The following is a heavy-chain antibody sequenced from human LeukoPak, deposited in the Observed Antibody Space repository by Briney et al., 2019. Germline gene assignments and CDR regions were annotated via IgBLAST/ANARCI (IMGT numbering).Heavy chain of an antibody. D-gene: IGHD3-9*01. CDR1: GGSISSYY. V-gene: IGHV4-4*07. CDR3: AGADIRYLGAFDI. Sequence: PSETLSLTCTVSGGSISSYYWSWIRQPAGKGLEWIGRIYTSGITNYNPSLKSRLTISVDTSKNQFSLKLSSVTAADTAVYFRAGADIRYLGAFDIWGQGTLVTVSS. J-gene: IGHJ3*02. CDR2: IYTSGIT.